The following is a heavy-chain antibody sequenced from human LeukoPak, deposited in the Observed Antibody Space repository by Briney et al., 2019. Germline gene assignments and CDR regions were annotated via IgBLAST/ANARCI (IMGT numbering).Heavy chain of an antibody. CDR1: AFTFSSYA. CDR2: ISASGGGT. J-gene: IGHJ4*02. D-gene: IGHD4-23*01. V-gene: IGHV3-23*01. Sequence: PGGSLRLSCAASAFTFSSYAMSWVRQAPGKGLEWVSAISASGGGTYYADSVKGRFTISRDNSRNTLYLQMNSLRAEDTAIYYRAKEVTPGALLYGPFDYWGQGTLVTVSS. CDR3: AKEVTPGALLYGPFDY.